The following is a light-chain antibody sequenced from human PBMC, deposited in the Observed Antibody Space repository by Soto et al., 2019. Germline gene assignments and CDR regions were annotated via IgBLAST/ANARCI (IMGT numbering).Light chain of an antibody. Sequence: DIQMTQSPSSLSASMGDRVAIFCRASQAISNSVAWYQQKPGKPPQLLIYAAYNLQSGVPSRFSGSGSGTDSTLTISSLQPEDVAIYYCQTYNTARPTFGQGTRLGIK. J-gene: IGKJ5*01. V-gene: IGKV1-27*01. CDR1: QAISNS. CDR2: AAY. CDR3: QTYNTARPT.